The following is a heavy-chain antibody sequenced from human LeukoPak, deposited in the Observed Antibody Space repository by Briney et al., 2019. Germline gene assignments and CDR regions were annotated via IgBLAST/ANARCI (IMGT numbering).Heavy chain of an antibody. V-gene: IGHV3-23*01. CDR3: AKHIVVVPAATDYFDY. CDR2: ISGSGGST. D-gene: IGHD2-2*01. Sequence: GGSLRLSCAASGFTFSSYAMSWVRQAPGKGLEWVSAISGSGGSTYYADSVKGRFTISRDNSKNTLYLQMNSLRAEDTAVYYRAKHIVVVPAATDYFDYWGQGTLVTVSS. J-gene: IGHJ4*02. CDR1: GFTFSSYA.